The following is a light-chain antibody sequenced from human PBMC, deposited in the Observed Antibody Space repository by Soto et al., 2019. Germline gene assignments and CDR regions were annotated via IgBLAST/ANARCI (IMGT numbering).Light chain of an antibody. CDR2: EVS. CDR3: SSYAGGIKGV. J-gene: IGLJ3*02. Sequence: QSALTQPPAASASPGQSVTVSCTGTSSDVGGYNFVSWYQQHPGKAPKFMIYEVSKRPSGVPDRFSGSKSGNTASLTVSGLQAEDDADYYCSSYAGGIKGVVGGGTKVTVL. V-gene: IGLV2-8*01. CDR1: SSDVGGYNF.